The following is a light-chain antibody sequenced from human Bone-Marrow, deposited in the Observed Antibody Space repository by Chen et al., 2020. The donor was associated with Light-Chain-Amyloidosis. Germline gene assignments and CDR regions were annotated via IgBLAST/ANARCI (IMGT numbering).Light chain of an antibody. J-gene: IGLJ1*01. V-gene: IGLV2-14*01. CDR1: SSDVGGDNH. CDR2: EVT. Sequence: QSALTQPASVSGSPGQSITHSCPGTSSDVGGDNHVSWYHQHPDKAPELMICEVTNRPSWVPDRFSGSKADYTASLPISGLQTEDDADYFCSSYTITDTLVFGSGTRVTVL. CDR3: SSYTITDTLV.